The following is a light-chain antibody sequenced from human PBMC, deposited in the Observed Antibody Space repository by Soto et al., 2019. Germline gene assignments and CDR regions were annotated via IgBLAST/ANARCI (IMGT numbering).Light chain of an antibody. Sequence: QSALTQPASVSGSPGXXITISCTXXXXXVGGYNYVSWYQQHPGKAPKLMIYEVSNRPSGVSNRFSGSKSGNTASLTISGLQAEDEADYYCSSYTSSSTLYVFGTGTKLTVL. V-gene: IGLV2-14*01. CDR1: XXXVGGYNY. J-gene: IGLJ1*01. CDR2: EVS. CDR3: SSYTSSSTLYV.